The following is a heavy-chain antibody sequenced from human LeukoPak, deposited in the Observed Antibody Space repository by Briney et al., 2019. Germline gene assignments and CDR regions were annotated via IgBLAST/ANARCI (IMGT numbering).Heavy chain of an antibody. CDR2: INTNCGGT. CDR3: TRGERLTLNHYDSSGYDYLEDY. D-gene: IGHD3-22*01. CDR1: GSTFTGYF. Sequence: ASVKVSCKASGSTFTGYFMHWVRQPPGQGLERVGWINTNCGGTNSAQKFQGRVSMTRDTSISTVYMELSSLRSDDTAVYYCTRGERLTLNHYDSSGYDYLEDYWGQGTLVTVSS. V-gene: IGHV1-2*02. J-gene: IGHJ4*02.